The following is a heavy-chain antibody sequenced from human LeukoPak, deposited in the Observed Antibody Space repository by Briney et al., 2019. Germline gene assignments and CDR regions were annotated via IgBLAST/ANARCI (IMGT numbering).Heavy chain of an antibody. D-gene: IGHD5-18*01. V-gene: IGHV3-48*03. CDR2: ISSSGSTI. CDR1: GFTFSTYA. J-gene: IGHJ4*02. Sequence: GGSLRLSCAASGFTFSTYAMNWVRQAPGKGLEWVSYISSSGSTIYYADSVKGRFTIFRDNAKNSLYLQMNSLRAEDTAVYYCARDDSYGLDYWGQGTLVTVSS. CDR3: ARDDSYGLDY.